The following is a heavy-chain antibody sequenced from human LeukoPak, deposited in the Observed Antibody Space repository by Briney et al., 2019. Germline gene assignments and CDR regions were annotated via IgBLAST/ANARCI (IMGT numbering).Heavy chain of an antibody. V-gene: IGHV3-30*04. CDR3: TRGDSSGYYYAPPDY. CDR2: ISYAGSNE. J-gene: IGHJ4*02. CDR1: GFTFSSYA. D-gene: IGHD3-22*01. Sequence: GRSLRFSCAASGFTFSSYAMHWVRQAPGKGLEWVAVISYAGSNEYYADSVKGRFTISRDNSKNTLYLQMNNLRAEDTAVYYCTRGDSSGYYYAPPDYWGQGTLVTVSS.